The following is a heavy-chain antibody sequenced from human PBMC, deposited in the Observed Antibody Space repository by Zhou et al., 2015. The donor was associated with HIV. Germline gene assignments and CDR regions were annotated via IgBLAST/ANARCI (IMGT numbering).Heavy chain of an antibody. Sequence: QVQLVDSGGGLVKPGGSLRLSCAASGFTFSDFYMSWIRQAPGKGLEWVSYISKSGDTIFYTDSVKGRFTISRDNAKNSLYLQMNSLRAEDTAVYYCAKGSSTTCYTHLDYWGQGTQVTVSS. J-gene: IGHJ4*02. CDR1: GFTFSDFY. V-gene: IGHV3-11*04. CDR3: AKGSSTTCYTHLDY. D-gene: IGHD2-2*02. CDR2: ISKSGDTI.